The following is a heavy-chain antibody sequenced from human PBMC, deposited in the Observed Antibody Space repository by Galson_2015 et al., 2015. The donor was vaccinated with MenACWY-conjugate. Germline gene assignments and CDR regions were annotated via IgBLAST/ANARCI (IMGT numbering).Heavy chain of an antibody. D-gene: IGHD2-15*01. Sequence: PALVKPTQTLTLTCTFSAFSLSTSGVGVGWIRQPPGKALEWLALIYWDDDKRYSPSLRSRLTITKDTSKNHVVLTMTNMDPVDTATYYCSRTGATPGDYWGQGTLVTVSS. CDR2: IYWDDDK. CDR1: AFSLSTSGVG. V-gene: IGHV2-5*02. CDR3: SRTGATPGDY. J-gene: IGHJ4*02.